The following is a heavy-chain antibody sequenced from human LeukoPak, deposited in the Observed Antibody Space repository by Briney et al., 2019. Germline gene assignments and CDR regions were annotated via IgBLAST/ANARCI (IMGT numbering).Heavy chain of an antibody. CDR3: ARDLTFPYSSGWYGFDY. Sequence: GASVKVSCKASGYTFTGYYMHWVRQAPGQGLEWMGWINPNSGGTNYAQKFQGRVTMTRDTSISTAYMELSRLRSDDTAVYYCARDLTFPYSSGWYGFDYWGQGTLVTVSS. CDR2: INPNSGGT. CDR1: GYTFTGYY. J-gene: IGHJ4*02. V-gene: IGHV1-2*02. D-gene: IGHD6-19*01.